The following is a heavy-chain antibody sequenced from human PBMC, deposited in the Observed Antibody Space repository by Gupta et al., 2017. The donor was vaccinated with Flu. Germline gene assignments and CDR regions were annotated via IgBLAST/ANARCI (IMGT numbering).Heavy chain of an antibody. V-gene: IGHV3-23*01. J-gene: IGHJ1*01. D-gene: IGHD2-2*01. CDR3: AKDLGRTTGSPSQYFQH. CDR2: ISGGGGRT. Sequence: EVQLLESGGGLVQPGGSLRLSCVASGFDFNNYAMSWVRQAPGKGPEWVSGISGGGGRTYYADSVKGRFTVSGDNSKNTLYLQMNSLRGDDTAVYYCAKDLGRTTGSPSQYFQHWGQGTLVTVSS. CDR1: GFDFNNYA.